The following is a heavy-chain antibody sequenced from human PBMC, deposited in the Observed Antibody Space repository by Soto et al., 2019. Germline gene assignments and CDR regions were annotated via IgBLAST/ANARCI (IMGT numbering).Heavy chain of an antibody. Sequence: PSETLSLTCTVSGGSISSYYWSWIRQPPGKGLEWIGYIYYSGSTNYNPSLKSRVTISVDTSKNQFSLKLSSVTAADTAVYYCARVPGGNRLDAFDIWGQGTMVT. J-gene: IGHJ3*02. CDR3: ARVPGGNRLDAFDI. CDR1: GGSISSYY. CDR2: IYYSGST. D-gene: IGHD3-16*01. V-gene: IGHV4-59*12.